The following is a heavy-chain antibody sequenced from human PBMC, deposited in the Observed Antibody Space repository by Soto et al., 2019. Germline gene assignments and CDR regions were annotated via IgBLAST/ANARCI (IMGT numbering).Heavy chain of an antibody. CDR3: ARDYYRFNSGYGFSMDV. V-gene: IGHV3-30*02. D-gene: IGHD5-12*01. CDR1: GFSFSSFG. Sequence: GGSLILSCAASGFSFSSFGMHWVRQAPGMGLEWVALIRYDGSNQYYADSVKGRFIISRDNSKNTLYLQMNSLRAEDTAVYYCARDYYRFNSGYGFSMDVWGQGTTVTVSS. J-gene: IGHJ6*02. CDR2: IRYDGSNQ.